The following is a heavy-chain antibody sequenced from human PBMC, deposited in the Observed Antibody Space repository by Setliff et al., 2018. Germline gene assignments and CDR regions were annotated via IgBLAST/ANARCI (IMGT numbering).Heavy chain of an antibody. D-gene: IGHD1-26*01. J-gene: IGHJ6*02. CDR2: IYIGGQT. Sequence: ESLKISCAGAGFAVNSNFMTWVRQAPGKGLEWLSVIYIGGQTFYADSVKGRFSISRDESKNTLYLQLNSLRVEDSAIYYCARQSAVGGSNLKDGTYYGVDAWGQGIMVTVSS. V-gene: IGHV3-66*04. CDR1: GFAVNSNF. CDR3: ARQSAVGGSNLKDGTYYGVDA.